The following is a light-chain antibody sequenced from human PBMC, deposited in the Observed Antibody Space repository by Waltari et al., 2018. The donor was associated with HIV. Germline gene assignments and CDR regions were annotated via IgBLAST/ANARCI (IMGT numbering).Light chain of an antibody. V-gene: IGKV4-1*01. J-gene: IGKJ1*01. CDR3: QQYYSTPWT. CDR2: WAS. Sequence: DIMMTQSPASLAVSLGERATINSKSSQSVLSSSNNKNYLAWYQQKPGQPPNVLIYWASTRESGVPDRFSGSGSGTDFTLTISSLQAEDVAVYYCQQYYSTPWTFGQGTKVESK. CDR1: QSVLSSSNNKNY.